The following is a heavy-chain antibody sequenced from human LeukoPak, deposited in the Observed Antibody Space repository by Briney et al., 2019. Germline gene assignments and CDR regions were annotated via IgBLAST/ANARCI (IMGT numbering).Heavy chain of an antibody. J-gene: IGHJ4*02. CDR1: GGSFSGYY. Sequence: SETLSLTCAVYGGSFSGYYWSWIRQPPGKGLEWIGEINHSGSTNYNPSLKSRVTISVDTSKNQFSLKLSSVTAADTAVYYCARSAPDYYDSSGYTPPRDFDYWGQGTLVTVSS. CDR3: ARSAPDYYDSSGYTPPRDFDY. CDR2: INHSGST. V-gene: IGHV4-34*01. D-gene: IGHD3-22*01.